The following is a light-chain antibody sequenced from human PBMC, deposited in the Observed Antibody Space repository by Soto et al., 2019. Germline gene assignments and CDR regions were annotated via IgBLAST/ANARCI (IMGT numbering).Light chain of an antibody. CDR3: HQYNNWPFT. CDR2: GAS. J-gene: IGKJ3*01. V-gene: IGKV3-15*01. CDR1: QSVSSN. Sequence: EIVMTQSPATLSVSPGERATLSCRASQSVSSNLAWYQQKPGQAPRLIIYGASTRATGIPARFSGSGSGTDFTLTISSLQSEDFAVYYCHQYNNWPFTFGPGTKVDI.